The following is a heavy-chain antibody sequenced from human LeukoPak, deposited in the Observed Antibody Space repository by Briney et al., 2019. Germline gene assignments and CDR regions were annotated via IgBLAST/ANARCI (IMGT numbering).Heavy chain of an antibody. CDR3: ARDIDWTFEY. D-gene: IGHD1-1*01. CDR1: GYIFTTYG. CDR2: ISANSGNT. V-gene: IGHV1-18*01. Sequence: GASVKVSCKTSGYIFTTYGISWVRQAPGQGLEWMGWISANSGNTNYAKNLQGRVTMTTDTSTSTAYMELRSLTSDDTALYYCARDIDWTFEYWGQGTLVTVSS. J-gene: IGHJ4*02.